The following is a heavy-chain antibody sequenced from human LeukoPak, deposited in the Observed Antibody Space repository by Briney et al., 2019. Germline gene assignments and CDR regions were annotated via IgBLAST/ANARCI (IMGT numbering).Heavy chain of an antibody. V-gene: IGHV4-39*01. CDR3: ARVYSPFDY. D-gene: IGHD1-14*01. CDR1: GGSISSSSYY. Sequence: SETLSLTCTVSGGSISSSSYYWGWIRQPPGKGLEWIGSIYYSGSTYYNPSLKSRVTISVDTSKNQFSLKLSSVTAADTAVYYCARVYSPFDYWGQGTLVTVSS. CDR2: IYYSGST. J-gene: IGHJ4*02.